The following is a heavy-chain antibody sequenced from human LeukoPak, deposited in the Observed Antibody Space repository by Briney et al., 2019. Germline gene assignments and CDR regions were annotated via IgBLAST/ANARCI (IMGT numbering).Heavy chain of an antibody. Sequence: PSETLSLTCTVSGGSVSSGSYYWSWIRQPPRKGLEWVGYIYYSGSTNYNPSLKSRVTISVDTSKNQFSLKLSSVTAADTAVYYCARGSGGIAAAGPVDYWGQGTLVTVSS. CDR1: GGSVSSGSYY. V-gene: IGHV4-61*01. J-gene: IGHJ4*02. CDR2: IYYSGST. CDR3: ARGSGGIAAAGPVDY. D-gene: IGHD6-13*01.